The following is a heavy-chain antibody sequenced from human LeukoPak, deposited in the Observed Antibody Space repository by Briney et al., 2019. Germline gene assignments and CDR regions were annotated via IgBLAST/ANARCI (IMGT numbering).Heavy chain of an antibody. CDR1: GFTFSDYS. Sequence: GGSLRLSCAASGFTFSDYSMHWVRQAPGKGLEWLSCISSTSSYKYYADSVRGRFTISRDNAKNSLFLQMNSLGAEDTAVYYCARGQLWQTGWFDPWGQGTLVTASS. J-gene: IGHJ5*02. CDR3: ARGQLWQTGWFDP. CDR2: ISSTSSYK. V-gene: IGHV3-21*01. D-gene: IGHD5-18*01.